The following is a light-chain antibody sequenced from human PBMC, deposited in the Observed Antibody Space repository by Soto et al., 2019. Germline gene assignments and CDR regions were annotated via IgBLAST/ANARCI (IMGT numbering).Light chain of an antibody. V-gene: IGLV2-14*03. CDR1: SSDIGYNF. CDR3: SSYASTTSVV. J-gene: IGLJ2*01. CDR2: AVF. Sequence: QSVLTQPASVSGSPGQSITISCTGTSSDIGYNFVSWYRQHPGKAPELIIYAVFNRRSGVSNRFSGSKSGYTASLTISGLQPEDEADYYCSSYASTTSVVFGGGTKLTVL.